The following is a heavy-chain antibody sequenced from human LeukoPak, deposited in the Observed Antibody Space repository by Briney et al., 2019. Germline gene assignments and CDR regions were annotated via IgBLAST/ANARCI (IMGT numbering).Heavy chain of an antibody. J-gene: IGHJ4*02. CDR2: IRYDGSNK. Sequence: GGSLRLSCAASGFSFSSYGMHWVRQAPAKGLEWVAFIRYDGSNKYYADSVKGRFTISRDNSKDTLYLQMNSLRAEDTAVYSCAKDLYYYDSSGSQYFDYWGQGTLVTVSS. D-gene: IGHD3-22*01. CDR3: AKDLYYYDSSGSQYFDY. V-gene: IGHV3-30*02. CDR1: GFSFSSYG.